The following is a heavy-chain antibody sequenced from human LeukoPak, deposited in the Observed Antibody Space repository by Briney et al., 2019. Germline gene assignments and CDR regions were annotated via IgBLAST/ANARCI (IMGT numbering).Heavy chain of an antibody. V-gene: IGHV3-21*04. D-gene: IGHD3-16*02. J-gene: IGHJ4*02. CDR3: AKDNSISLGDLSSKFDY. Sequence: GGSLRLSCAASGFTFSSFSMTWVRQVPGRGLEWVSSVSGSGNYIYYADSVKGRFTISRDNARNLLYLQMNSLRAEDTAVYYCAKDNSISLGDLSSKFDYWGQGTLVTVSS. CDR1: GFTFSSFS. CDR2: VSGSGNYI.